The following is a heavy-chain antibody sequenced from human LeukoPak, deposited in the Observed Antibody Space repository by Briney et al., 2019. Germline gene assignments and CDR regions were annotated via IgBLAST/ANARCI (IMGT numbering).Heavy chain of an antibody. CDR3: ARREEYCSSTSCYGDYYYGMDV. J-gene: IGHJ6*02. CDR1: GGTFSSYA. Sequence: SVKVSCKASGGTFSSYAISWVRQAPGQGLEWMGGIIPIFGTANYAQKFQGRVTITADESTSTAYMELSSLRSEDTAVYYCARREEYCSSTSCYGDYYYGMDVWGQGTTVTVSS. V-gene: IGHV1-69*13. CDR2: IIPIFGTA. D-gene: IGHD2-2*01.